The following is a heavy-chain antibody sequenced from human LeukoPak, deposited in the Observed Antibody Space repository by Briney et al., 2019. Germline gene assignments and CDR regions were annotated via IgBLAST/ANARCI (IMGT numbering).Heavy chain of an antibody. CDR2: INHSGST. V-gene: IGHV4-34*08. CDR3: ANSNGYGLIDI. CDR1: GFTFSNSA. D-gene: IGHD3-10*01. Sequence: LRLSCAASGFTFSNSAMTWIRQPPGKGLEWIGEINHSGSTNYNASLKSRVTISVDTSKNQFSLRLDSVTAADTAVYYCANSNGYGLIDIWGQGTMVTVSS. J-gene: IGHJ3*02.